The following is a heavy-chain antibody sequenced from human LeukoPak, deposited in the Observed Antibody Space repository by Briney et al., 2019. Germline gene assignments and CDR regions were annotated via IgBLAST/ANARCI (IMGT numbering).Heavy chain of an antibody. CDR2: ISGSGGST. V-gene: IGHV3-23*01. D-gene: IGHD2-2*01. J-gene: IGHJ4*02. CDR1: GFTFSSYA. Sequence: GGSLRLSCAASGFTFSSYAMSWVRQAPGKGLEWVSAISGSGGSTYYADSVKGRFTISRDNSKNTLYLQMNSLRAEDTAVYCCAKDCSSTSCYPFDYWGQGTLVTVSS. CDR3: AKDCSSTSCYPFDY.